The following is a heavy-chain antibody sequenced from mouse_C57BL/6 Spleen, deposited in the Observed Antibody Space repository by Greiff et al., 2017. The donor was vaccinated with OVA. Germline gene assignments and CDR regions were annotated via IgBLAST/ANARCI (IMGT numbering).Heavy chain of an antibody. D-gene: IGHD2-12*01. J-gene: IGHJ3*01. CDR3: AKAIAERGWFAD. Sequence: VQLQQPGAELVKPGASVKLSCKASGYTFTSYWVQWVKQRPGQGLEWIGEIDPSDSYTNYNQKFKGKATLTVDTSSSTAYMQLSSLTSEDSAVYYCAKAIAERGWFADWGQGTLVTVSA. V-gene: IGHV1-50*01. CDR1: GYTFTSYW. CDR2: IDPSDSYT.